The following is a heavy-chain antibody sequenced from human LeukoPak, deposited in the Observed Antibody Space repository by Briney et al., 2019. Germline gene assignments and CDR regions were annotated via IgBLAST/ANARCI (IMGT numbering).Heavy chain of an antibody. CDR3: AREGVMAYYYYGMDV. J-gene: IGHJ6*02. Sequence: PGGSLTLSCAASGFTFSSYSMNWVRQAPGKGLEWVSSISSSSSYIYYADSVKGRFTISRDNAKNSLYLQMNSLRAEDTAVYYCAREGVMAYYYYGMDVWGQGTTVTVSS. V-gene: IGHV3-21*01. D-gene: IGHD3-16*01. CDR1: GFTFSSYS. CDR2: ISSSSSYI.